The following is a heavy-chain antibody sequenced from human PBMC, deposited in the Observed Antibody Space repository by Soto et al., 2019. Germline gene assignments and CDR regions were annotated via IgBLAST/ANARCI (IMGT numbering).Heavy chain of an antibody. CDR3: ARIGREQQHHNCIDV. V-gene: IGHV1-2*04. CDR1: GYTFTGYY. CDR2: INPNSGGT. D-gene: IGHD6-13*01. J-gene: IGHJ6*02. Sequence: ASVKVSCKASGYTFTGYYMHWVRQAPGQGLEWMGWINPNSGGTNYAQKFQGWVTMTRDTSISTAYMELSRLRSDDTAVYHCARIGREQQHHNCIDVCDQGPTVTVSS.